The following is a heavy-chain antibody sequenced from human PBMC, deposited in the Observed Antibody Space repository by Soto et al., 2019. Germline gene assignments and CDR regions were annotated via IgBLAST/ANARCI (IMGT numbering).Heavy chain of an antibody. CDR2: LFGGGDGI. CDR1: GFRFSTYA. D-gene: IGHD2-8*01. Sequence: EVQLLESGGGLVQPGGSLRLSCAASGFRFSTYAMSWVRQAPGKGLEWVSGLFGGGDGIAYADSVKGRFTISRDNSNNVVYMQMHSLRAEDTAVYYCAKDRQPDGRWPFYHGGQGTLVTVSS. V-gene: IGHV3-23*01. J-gene: IGHJ4*02. CDR3: AKDRQPDGRWPFYH.